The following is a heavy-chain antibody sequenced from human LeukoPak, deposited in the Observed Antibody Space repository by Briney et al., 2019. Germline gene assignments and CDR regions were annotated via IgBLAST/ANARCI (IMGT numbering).Heavy chain of an antibody. Sequence: SVKVSCKASGGTFSSYAISWVRQAPGQGLEWMGRIIPILGIANYAQKFQGRDTITADKSTSTAYMELSSLRSEDTAVYYCARDGYDSSGREYYFDYWGQGTLVTVSS. CDR1: GGTFSSYA. CDR3: ARDGYDSSGREYYFDY. J-gene: IGHJ4*02. V-gene: IGHV1-69*04. D-gene: IGHD3-22*01. CDR2: IIPILGIA.